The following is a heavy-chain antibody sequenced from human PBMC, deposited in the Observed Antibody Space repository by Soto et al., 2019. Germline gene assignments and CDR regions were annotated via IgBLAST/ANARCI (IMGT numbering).Heavy chain of an antibody. V-gene: IGHV1-8*01. D-gene: IGHD2-15*01. Sequence: ASVKVSCKASGYTFTSYDINWVRQATGQGLEWMGWMNPNSGNTGYAQKFQDRVNLTRNTSISTAYKEMRSLRSDDTAVYYCAREEAAATFDYWGQGMLVTVSS. J-gene: IGHJ4*02. CDR1: GYTFTSYD. CDR2: MNPNSGNT. CDR3: AREEAAATFDY.